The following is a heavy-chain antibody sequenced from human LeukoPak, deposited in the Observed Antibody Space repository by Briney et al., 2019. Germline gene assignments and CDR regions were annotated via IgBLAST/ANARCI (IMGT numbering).Heavy chain of an antibody. CDR1: GFTFDDYA. J-gene: IGHJ2*01. CDR3: AKDRRPTVSGGYFDL. V-gene: IGHV3-9*01. Sequence: GGSLRLSCAASGFTFDDYAMHWVRQAPGKGLEWVSVISWNNGHKGYADSVKGRFTISRDNAKNSLYLRMNSLRAEDTALYYCAKDRRPTVSGGYFDLWGRGTLVIVSS. D-gene: IGHD3-10*01. CDR2: ISWNNGHK.